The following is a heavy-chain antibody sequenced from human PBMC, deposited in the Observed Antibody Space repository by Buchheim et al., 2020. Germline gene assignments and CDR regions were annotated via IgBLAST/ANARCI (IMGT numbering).Heavy chain of an antibody. CDR1: GYTFTSYY. D-gene: IGHD6-13*01. V-gene: IGHV1-46*01. J-gene: IGHJ4*02. CDR2: INPSGAGT. Sequence: QVQLVQSGAEVKKPGASVKVSCKASGYTFTSYYVHWVRQAPGQGLEWMGIINPSGAGTSYSQKFQGRVTMTRDTSTSTSYMELSSLRSEDTAVYYCARDRGAAAGTSPGYWGQGT. CDR3: ARDRGAAAGTSPGY.